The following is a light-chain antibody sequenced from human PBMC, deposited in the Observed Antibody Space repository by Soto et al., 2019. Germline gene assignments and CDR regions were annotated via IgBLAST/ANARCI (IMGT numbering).Light chain of an antibody. Sequence: IVMTQSPATLSVSPGERATLSCRASQSVGRSLAWYQQKPGQAPRLLIYGTSARATGIPATSSGSGSGTEFTLTISSLQSEDFAIYYCQQYDNWPSVTFGGGTKVEIK. J-gene: IGKJ4*01. V-gene: IGKV3-15*01. CDR2: GTS. CDR1: QSVGRS. CDR3: QQYDNWPSVT.